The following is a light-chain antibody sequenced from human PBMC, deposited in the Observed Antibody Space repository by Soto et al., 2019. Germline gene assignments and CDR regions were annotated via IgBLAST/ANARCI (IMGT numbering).Light chain of an antibody. CDR3: QQYGNSPLT. CDR2: GVS. J-gene: IGKJ4*01. V-gene: IGKV3-20*01. CDR1: QSVRSDY. Sequence: VWRPSPYTLNLSPGPRATLSCRASQSVRSDYFAWYQQKPGQAPRVIIFGVSTRATGVPDRFSGSGSGTDFTLTISRLEPEDFALYYCQQYGNSPLTFGGGTKV.